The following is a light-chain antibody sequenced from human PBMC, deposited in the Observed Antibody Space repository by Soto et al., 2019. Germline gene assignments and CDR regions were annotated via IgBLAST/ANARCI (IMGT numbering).Light chain of an antibody. CDR2: RAS. Sequence: DILMTQSPATLSVSPGGRATLSCRASQSVSSNSAWYQQKPGQAPRLLIQRASTRATGIPARFSGSGSGTEFTLTISSLQSEDFAVYFCQQYNNWPGTFGRGTKVEI. V-gene: IGKV3-15*01. CDR1: QSVSSN. CDR3: QQYNNWPGT. J-gene: IGKJ1*01.